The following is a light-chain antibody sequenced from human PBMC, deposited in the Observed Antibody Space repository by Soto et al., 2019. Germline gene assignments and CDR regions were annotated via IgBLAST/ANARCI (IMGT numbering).Light chain of an antibody. Sequence: DIQITQSPSTLSGSVGDRVTITCRASQTISSWLAWYQQKPGKAPKLLIYKASTLKSGVPSGCSGSGSGKEFILTISSLQPDDFASYYYQQYNSYWTFGQGTKVDIK. CDR2: KAS. J-gene: IGKJ1*01. CDR1: QTISSW. CDR3: QQYNSYWT. V-gene: IGKV1-5*03.